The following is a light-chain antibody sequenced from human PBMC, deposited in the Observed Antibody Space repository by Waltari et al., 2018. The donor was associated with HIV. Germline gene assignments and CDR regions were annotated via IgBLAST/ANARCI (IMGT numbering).Light chain of an antibody. CDR3: ATWDDSLNGPV. CDR1: SSNIGSNT. Sequence: QSVLTQPPSASGTPGQRVTISCSGSSSNIGSNTVNWYQQLPGTAPRLLIYSSNQRPSGVPDRFSGSKSGTSASLAISGLRSEDEADYYCATWDDSLNGPVFGGGTKLTVL. V-gene: IGLV1-44*01. CDR2: SSN. J-gene: IGLJ2*01.